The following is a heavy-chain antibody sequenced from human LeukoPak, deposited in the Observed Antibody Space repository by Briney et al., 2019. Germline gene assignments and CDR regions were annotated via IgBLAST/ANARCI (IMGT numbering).Heavy chain of an antibody. D-gene: IGHD3-22*01. Sequence: SQTLSLTCTVSGGSISSGDYYWSWIRQPPGKGLEWIGYIYHSGSTHFNPSLKSRVTISVDTSKNQFSLKLSSVTAADTAVYFCARGPDSSGYYYFDYGGQGTLVTVSS. CDR3: ARGPDSSGYYYFDY. CDR2: IYHSGST. V-gene: IGHV4-30-4*01. J-gene: IGHJ4*02. CDR1: GGSISSGDYY.